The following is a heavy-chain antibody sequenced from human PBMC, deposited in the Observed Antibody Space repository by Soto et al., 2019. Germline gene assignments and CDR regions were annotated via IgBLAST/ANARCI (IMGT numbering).Heavy chain of an antibody. CDR2: IDWDDDK. Sequence: SGPTLVNPTQTLTLTCTFSGFSLSTSGMCVSWIRQPPGKALEWLALIDWDDDKYYSTSLKTMLTISKDTSKGQVVLTMTNMDPVDTATYYCARLAAADYYYGMDVWGQGTTVTVSS. V-gene: IGHV2-70*01. D-gene: IGHD6-13*01. J-gene: IGHJ6*02. CDR1: GFSLSTSGMC. CDR3: ARLAAADYYYGMDV.